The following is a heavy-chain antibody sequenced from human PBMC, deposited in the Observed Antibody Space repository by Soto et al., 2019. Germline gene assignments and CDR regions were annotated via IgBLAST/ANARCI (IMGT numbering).Heavy chain of an antibody. CDR1: ESTVRRDW. D-gene: IGHD1-26*01. V-gene: IGHV3-7*04. J-gene: IGHJ4*02. CDR3: SGGVGDAF. Sequence: EVPLVESGGGLVPTGGSLRLSCVISESTVRRDWMNWVRQAPGKGLEWVAHTNQDGSEKYYVDSVKGRFTISRDNAKNSLYLQMNSLRVGDTAMYYCSGGVGDAFWGQGTLVTVSS. CDR2: TNQDGSEK.